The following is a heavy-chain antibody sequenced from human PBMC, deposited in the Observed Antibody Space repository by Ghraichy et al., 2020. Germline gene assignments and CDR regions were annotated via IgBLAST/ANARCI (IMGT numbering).Heavy chain of an antibody. CDR1: GGSVSSGSYY. V-gene: IGHV4-61*01. Sequence: GSLRLSCTVSGGSVSSGSYYWSWIRQPPGKGLEWIGYIYYSGSTNYNPSLKSRVTISVDTSKNQFSLKLSSVTAADTAVYYCARDGAVAGRGNYWGQGTLVTVSS. J-gene: IGHJ4*02. CDR2: IYYSGST. CDR3: ARDGAVAGRGNY. D-gene: IGHD6-19*01.